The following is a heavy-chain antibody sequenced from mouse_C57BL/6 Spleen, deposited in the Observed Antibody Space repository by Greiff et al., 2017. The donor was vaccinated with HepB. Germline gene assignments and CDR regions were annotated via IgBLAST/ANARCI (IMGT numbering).Heavy chain of an antibody. CDR1: GFSFNTYA. CDR3: VRQQTGRYFDV. J-gene: IGHJ1*03. V-gene: IGHV10-1*01. CDR2: IRSKSNNYAT. Sequence: GGGLVQPKGSLKLSCAASGFSFNTYAMNWVRQAPGKGLEWVARIRSKSNNYATYYADSVKDRFTISRDDSESMLYLQMNNLKTEDTAMYYCVRQQTGRYFDVWGTGTTVTVSS. D-gene: IGHD4-1*01.